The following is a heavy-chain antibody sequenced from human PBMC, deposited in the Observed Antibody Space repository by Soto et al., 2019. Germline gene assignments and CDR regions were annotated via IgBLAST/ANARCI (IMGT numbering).Heavy chain of an antibody. CDR3: ARDGDTTGVHFDY. V-gene: IGHV1-2*04. J-gene: IGHJ4*02. CDR1: GYTFTGYY. D-gene: IGHD4-17*01. CDR2: INPNSGGT. Sequence: QVQLVQSGAEVKKPGASVKVSCKASGYTFTGYYMHWVRQAPVQGLEWIGWINPNSGGTNYAQKFQGWVTMTRDTSISTAYMELSRLRSDDTAVYYCARDGDTTGVHFDYWGQGTLVTVSS.